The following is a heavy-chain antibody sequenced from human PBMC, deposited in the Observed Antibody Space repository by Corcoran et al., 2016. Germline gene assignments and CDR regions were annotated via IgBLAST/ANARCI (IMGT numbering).Heavy chain of an antibody. Sequence: QVQLVQSGAEVKKPGASVKVSCKASGYTFTSYYMHWVRQAPGQGLEWMGIINPSGGSTSYAQKFQGRVTMTRDTSTSTVYMELSSLRSEDTAVYYCAEDTIFGVVIMPRPTYYYYGMDVWGQGTTVTVSS. CDR3: AEDTIFGVVIMPRPTYYYYGMDV. V-gene: IGHV1-46*01. D-gene: IGHD3-3*01. CDR1: GYTFTSYY. CDR2: INPSGGST. J-gene: IGHJ6*02.